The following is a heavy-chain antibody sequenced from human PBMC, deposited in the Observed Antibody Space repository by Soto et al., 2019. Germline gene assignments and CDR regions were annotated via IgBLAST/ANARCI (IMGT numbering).Heavy chain of an antibody. CDR2: IWYDGSNK. Sequence: QVQLVESGGGVVQPGRSLRLSCAASGFTFSSYGMHWVRQAPGKGLEWVAVIWYDGSNKYYADSVKGRFTISRDNSKNTLYLQMNSLRAEDTAVYYCARYDILTGYYTGWGQGTLVTVSS. J-gene: IGHJ4*02. CDR3: ARYDILTGYYTG. CDR1: GFTFSSYG. D-gene: IGHD3-9*01. V-gene: IGHV3-33*01.